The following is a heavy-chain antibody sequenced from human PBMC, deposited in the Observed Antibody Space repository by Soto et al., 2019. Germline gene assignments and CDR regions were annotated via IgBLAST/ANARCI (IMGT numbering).Heavy chain of an antibody. J-gene: IGHJ3*02. Sequence: EVQLVESGGGLVQPGRSLRLSCAASGFTFDDYAMHWVRQVPGKGLEWVSGISWNSGSIGYADSVKGRFTISRDNAKNSLYLQMNSLRAEDTALYYCAKANGVVGGPAAFDIWGQGTMVTVSS. CDR2: ISWNSGSI. CDR1: GFTFDDYA. V-gene: IGHV3-9*01. D-gene: IGHD3-3*01. CDR3: AKANGVVGGPAAFDI.